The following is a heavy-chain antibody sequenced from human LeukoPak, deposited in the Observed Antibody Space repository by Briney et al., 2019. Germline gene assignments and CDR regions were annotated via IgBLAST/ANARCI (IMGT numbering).Heavy chain of an antibody. D-gene: IGHD6-13*01. CDR3: ARETGIEAARNFDT. V-gene: IGHV4-59*01. Sequence: SETLSLTCTVSGGSISSYYWSWIRQPPGKGLEWIGYIYYSGSTNYNPSLKSRVTISVDTSKNQFSLKLSSVTAADTAVYYCARETGIEAARNFDTWGQGTLVTVSS. CDR2: IYYSGST. J-gene: IGHJ4*02. CDR1: GGSISSYY.